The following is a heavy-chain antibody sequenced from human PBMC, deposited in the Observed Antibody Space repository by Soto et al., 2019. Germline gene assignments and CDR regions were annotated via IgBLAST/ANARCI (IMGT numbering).Heavy chain of an antibody. J-gene: IGHJ4*02. CDR1: GGSFSGYY. CDR2: INHSGST. CDR3: ARRCSSTSCEFDY. V-gene: IGHV4-34*01. Sequence: QVQLQQWGAGLLKPSETLSLTCAVYGGSFSGYYWSWIRQPPGKGLEWIGEINHSGSTNYNPSLKSRVTISVDTSKNQFPLKLSSVTAADTAVYYCARRCSSTSCEFDYWGQGTLVTVSS. D-gene: IGHD2-2*01.